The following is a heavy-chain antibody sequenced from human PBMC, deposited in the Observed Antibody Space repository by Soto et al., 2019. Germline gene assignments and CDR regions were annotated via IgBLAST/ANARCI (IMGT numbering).Heavy chain of an antibody. CDR2: IIPLFGTT. CDR3: ASREGVAGPATYISPGYYFDC. D-gene: IGHD2-15*01. J-gene: IGHJ4*02. V-gene: IGHV1-69*06. CDR1: GGTFSKFV. Sequence: QVQLVQSGAEVKKPGSSVKVSCRASGGTFSKFVVSWVRQAPGQGLEWMGGIIPLFGTTNYAQKFQGRATITADKSTTTASMELSSLRSDDTAVYYCASREGVAGPATYISPGYYFDCWGQGTLVTVSS.